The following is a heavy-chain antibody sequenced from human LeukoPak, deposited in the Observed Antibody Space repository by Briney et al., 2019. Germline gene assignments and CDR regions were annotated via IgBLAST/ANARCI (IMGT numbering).Heavy chain of an antibody. CDR2: IRYDGSNK. CDR3: AIHHGGYHPPLDY. V-gene: IGHV3-30*02. CDR1: GFTFSSYG. D-gene: IGHD5-18*01. Sequence: GGSLRLSCAASGFTFSSYGMHWVRQAPGKGLEWVAFIRYDGSNKYYADSVKGRLTISRDNSKNTLYLQMNSLRAEDTAVYYCAIHHGGYHPPLDYWGQGTLVTVSS. J-gene: IGHJ4*02.